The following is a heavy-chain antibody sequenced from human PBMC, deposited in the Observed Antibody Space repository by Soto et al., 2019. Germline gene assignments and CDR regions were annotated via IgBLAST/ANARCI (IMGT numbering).Heavy chain of an antibody. CDR2: ISTSCAYI. Sequence: GGSLRLSCAASGFTFSSYSMDWVRQAPGKGLEWVSSISTSCAYIYYADSVKGRFTISRANAKNSLFLQMDSLSVEDTAVYYCAREGGPGFGELLVWGQGALVTVSS. V-gene: IGHV3-21*01. D-gene: IGHD3-10*01. J-gene: IGHJ4*02. CDR3: AREGGPGFGELLV. CDR1: GFTFSSYS.